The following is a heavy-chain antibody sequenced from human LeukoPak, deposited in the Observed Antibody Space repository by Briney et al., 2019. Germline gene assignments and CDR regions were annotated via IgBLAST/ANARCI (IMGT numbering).Heavy chain of an antibody. V-gene: IGHV4-30-2*01. CDR3: ARDGRSNYYGMNV. D-gene: IGHD4-11*01. CDR1: GFTFSSYA. Sequence: LRLSCAASGFTFSSYAMSWIRQPPGKGLEWIGYIYHSGSTYYNPSLKSRVTISVDRSKNQFSLKLSSVTAADTAVYYCARDGRSNYYGMNVWGQGTTVTVSS. J-gene: IGHJ6*02. CDR2: IYHSGST.